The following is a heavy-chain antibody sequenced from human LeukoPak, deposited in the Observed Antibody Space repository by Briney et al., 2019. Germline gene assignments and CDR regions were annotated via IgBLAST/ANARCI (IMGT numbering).Heavy chain of an antibody. CDR1: GFTFSSYW. CDR2: IKKDGSEK. CDR3: ARGDSSACPDY. J-gene: IGHJ4*02. Sequence: GGSLRLSCAPSGFTFSSYWMSWVRQAPGKGLEWVANIKKDGSEKYYVDSVRGRFTISRDNAKNLVYLQMNSLRAEDTAVYYCARGDSSACPDYWGQGTLVTVSS. D-gene: IGHD3-22*01. V-gene: IGHV3-7*01.